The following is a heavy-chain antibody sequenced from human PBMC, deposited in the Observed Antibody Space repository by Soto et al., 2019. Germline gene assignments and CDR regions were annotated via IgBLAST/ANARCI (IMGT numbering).Heavy chain of an antibody. D-gene: IGHD1-26*01. V-gene: IGHV3-48*03. CDR2: ISSSGSTV. J-gene: IGHJ4*02. CDR1: GFTFSSYE. CDR3: ATDRGWELL. Sequence: PGGSLRLSCAASGFTFSSYEMIWVRQAPGKGLEWVSYISSSGSTVYYADSVKGRFTTSRDNTKNSLFLQMNSLKAEDTSLYYCATDRGWELLWGQGTLVTVSS.